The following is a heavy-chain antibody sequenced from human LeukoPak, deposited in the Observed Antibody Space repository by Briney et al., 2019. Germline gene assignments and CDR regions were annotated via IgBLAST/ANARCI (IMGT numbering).Heavy chain of an antibody. J-gene: IGHJ5*02. V-gene: IGHV4-34*01. D-gene: IGHD6-13*01. Sequence: SETLSLTCAVYGGSFSGYYWSWIRQPPGKGLEWIGEINHSGSTNYNPSPKSRVTISVDTSKNQFSLKLSSVTAADTAVYYCARGSGAAAGNWFDPWGQGTLVTVSS. CDR1: GGSFSGYY. CDR3: ARGSGAAAGNWFDP. CDR2: INHSGST.